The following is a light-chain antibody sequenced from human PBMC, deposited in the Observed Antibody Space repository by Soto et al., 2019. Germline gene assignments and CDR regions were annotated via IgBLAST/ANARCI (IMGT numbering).Light chain of an antibody. CDR2: GAS. CDR3: QQYGSSPWT. J-gene: IGKJ1*01. V-gene: IGKV3-20*01. Sequence: EIVITQSPTTVSVSPGEGVTLSGRASQSVSSNLAWYQQRPGQAPRLLIYGASTRATGIPDRFSGSGSGTDFTLTISRLEPEDFAVYYCQQYGSSPWTFGQGTKVDIK. CDR1: QSVSSN.